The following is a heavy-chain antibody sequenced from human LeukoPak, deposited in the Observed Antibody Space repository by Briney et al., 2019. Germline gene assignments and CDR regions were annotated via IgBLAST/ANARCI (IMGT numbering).Heavy chain of an antibody. D-gene: IGHD6-19*01. CDR1: GGSITSSFY. CDR3: AREGIAVAGAFDY. Sequence: SETLSLTCIVSGGSITSSFYWSWIRQSPGKGLEWIGYIYYSGSTNYNPSLKSRVTISVDTSKNQFSLKLSSVTAADTAVYYCAREGIAVAGAFDYWGQGTLVTVSS. J-gene: IGHJ4*02. CDR2: IYYSGST. V-gene: IGHV4-59*01.